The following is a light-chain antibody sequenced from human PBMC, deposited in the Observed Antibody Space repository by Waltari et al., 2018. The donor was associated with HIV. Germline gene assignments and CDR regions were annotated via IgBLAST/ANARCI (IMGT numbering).Light chain of an antibody. J-gene: IGLJ2*01. CDR2: DDS. CDR1: NVGSKS. V-gene: IGLV3-21*02. Sequence: SYVLTQTPSVSVAPAHTATLTFRGNNVGSKSVNGYQQKPGQAPVLVFYDDSDRPSGIPERFSGPNSGNTATLTISRVEAGDEADYFCQVWDSSSDHVVFGGGTKLTVL. CDR3: QVWDSSSDHVV.